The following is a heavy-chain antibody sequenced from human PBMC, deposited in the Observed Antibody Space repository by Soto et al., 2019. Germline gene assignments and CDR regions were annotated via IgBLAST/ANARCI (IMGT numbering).Heavy chain of an antibody. Sequence: ASVKVSCKSSGYTLTNYGVTWVRQAPGQGLEWLGRVTPYKADTNSAQNLQGRVTMATDTSTNTAYLELRSLRSDDTAVYFCATDGPSNSGNLYAFDIWGQGTMVTVSS. V-gene: IGHV1-18*04. CDR1: GYTLTNYG. CDR3: ATDGPSNSGNLYAFDI. J-gene: IGHJ3*02. CDR2: VTPYKADT. D-gene: IGHD5-12*01.